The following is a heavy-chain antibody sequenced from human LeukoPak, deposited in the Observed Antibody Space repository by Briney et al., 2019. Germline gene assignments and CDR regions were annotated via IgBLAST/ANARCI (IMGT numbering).Heavy chain of an antibody. CDR1: GFTVSSNY. Sequence: GGSLRLSCAASGFTVSSNYMSWVRQAPGKGQEWVSVIYSGGSTYYADSVKGRFTISRDNSKNTLYLQMNSLRAEDTAVYYCARERVESVDIWGQGTMVTVSS. V-gene: IGHV3-53*01. J-gene: IGHJ3*02. D-gene: IGHD2-15*01. CDR3: ARERVESVDI. CDR2: IYSGGST.